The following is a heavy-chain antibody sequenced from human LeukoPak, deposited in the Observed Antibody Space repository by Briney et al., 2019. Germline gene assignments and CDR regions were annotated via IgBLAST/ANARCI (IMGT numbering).Heavy chain of an antibody. CDR1: GYTFTDNY. CDR3: ATEGGWYSSSWACDY. V-gene: IGHV1-69-2*01. CDR2: VNPEDGET. D-gene: IGHD6-13*01. J-gene: IGHJ4*02. Sequence: ASVKVSXKVSGYTFTDNYVPWVPQAPGKGLEWMGPVNPEDGETIYAEKFQGRVTITADTSTDTAYMELSSLRSEDTAVYYCATEGGWYSSSWACDYWGQGTLVTVSS.